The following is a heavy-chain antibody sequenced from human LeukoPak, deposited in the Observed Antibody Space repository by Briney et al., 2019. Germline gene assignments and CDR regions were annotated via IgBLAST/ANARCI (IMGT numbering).Heavy chain of an antibody. J-gene: IGHJ6*02. CDR1: GYTFTGYY. D-gene: IGHD3-22*01. CDR2: INPNSGGT. Sequence: ASVKVSCKASGYTFTGYYMHWVRQAPGQGLEWMGWINPNSGGTNYAQKFQGRVTMTRDTSISTAYMKLSRLRSDDTAVYYCANPSGYYDSSGYYYDYYGMDVWGQGTTVTVSS. V-gene: IGHV1-2*02. CDR3: ANPSGYYDSSGYYYDYYGMDV.